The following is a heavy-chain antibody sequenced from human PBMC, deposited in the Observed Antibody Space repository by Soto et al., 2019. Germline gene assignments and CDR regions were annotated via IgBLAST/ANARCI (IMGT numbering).Heavy chain of an antibody. CDR1: GGSFSGYY. Sequence: SETLSLTCAVYGGSFSGYYWRWTRQPPGKGLEWIGEIYHSGSTYYNPSLKSRVTISVDRSKSQFSLKLSSVTAADTAVYYCAAGGGLPRYYWGQGTLVTVSS. D-gene: IGHD5-12*01. CDR3: AAGGGLPRYY. CDR2: IYHSGST. V-gene: IGHV4-34*01. J-gene: IGHJ4*02.